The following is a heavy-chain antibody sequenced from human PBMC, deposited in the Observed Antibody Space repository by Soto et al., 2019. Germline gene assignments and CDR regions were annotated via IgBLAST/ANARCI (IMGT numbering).Heavy chain of an antibody. Sequence: ETLSLTCTVSGGSISSYYWSWIRQPPGKGLEWIGYIYYSGSTNYNPSLKSRVTISVDTSKNQFSLKLSSVTAADTAVYYCARDLGVVVVAATPGYYFDYWGQGTLVTVS. CDR3: ARDLGVVVVAATPGYYFDY. CDR2: IYYSGST. CDR1: GGSISSYY. D-gene: IGHD2-15*01. J-gene: IGHJ4*02. V-gene: IGHV4-59*01.